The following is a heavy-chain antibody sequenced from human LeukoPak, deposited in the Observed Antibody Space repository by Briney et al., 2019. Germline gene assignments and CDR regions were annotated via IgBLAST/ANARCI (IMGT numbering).Heavy chain of an antibody. Sequence: GGSLRLSCAASGFTFSSYAMSWVRQAPGKGLEWVSSISGRGDSTYYADSVKGRFTISRDNSKNTLYLQMNSLRADDTAVYYCAKGGGNIVVVVAAMHYWGQGTLVTVSS. D-gene: IGHD2-15*01. V-gene: IGHV3-23*01. CDR2: ISGRGDST. J-gene: IGHJ4*02. CDR3: AKGGGNIVVVVAAMHY. CDR1: GFTFSSYA.